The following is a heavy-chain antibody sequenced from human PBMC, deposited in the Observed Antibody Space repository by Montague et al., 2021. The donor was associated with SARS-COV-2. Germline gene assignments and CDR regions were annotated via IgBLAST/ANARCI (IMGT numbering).Heavy chain of an antibody. J-gene: IGHJ6*02. Sequence: SETLSLTCTVSGGAISSSSYYWGGIRQPPGKGLEWNRSMYYSGSTYYNASLKSRVTISVDTSKNQFSLKLSSVTAADTAVYYCARDTRITMLVVVNRYGMDVWGQWTTVPVSS. CDR2: MYYSGST. CDR1: GGAISSSSYY. V-gene: IGHV4-39*07. CDR3: ARDTRITMLVVVNRYGMDV. D-gene: IGHD3-22*01.